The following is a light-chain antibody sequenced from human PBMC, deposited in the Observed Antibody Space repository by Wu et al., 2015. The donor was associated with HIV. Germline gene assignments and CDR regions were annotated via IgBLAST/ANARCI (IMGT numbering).Light chain of an antibody. J-gene: IGKJ3*01. CDR3: QQRSSWPPVFT. CDR1: QGISSA. CDR2: DAS. V-gene: IGKV1-13*02. Sequence: AIQLTQSPSSLSASVGDRVTITCRASQGISSALAWYQQKPGKAPKLLIYDASSLESGVPSRFSGSGSGTDFTLTISSLEPEDFAVYYCQQRSSWPPVFTFGPGTKVDIK.